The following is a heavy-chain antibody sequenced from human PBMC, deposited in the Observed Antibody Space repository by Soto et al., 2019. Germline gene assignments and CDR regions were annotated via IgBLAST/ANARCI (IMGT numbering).Heavy chain of an antibody. J-gene: IGHJ6*02. CDR2: ISYDGSNK. V-gene: IGHV3-30*03. Sequence: PGGSLSLSCAASGFTFSSYGMHWVRQAPGKGLEWVAVISYDGSNKYYADSVKGRFTISRDNSKNTLYLQMNSLRAEDTAVYYCATGAWDSSGYYDYYYYGMDVWGQGTTVTVSS. CDR1: GFTFSSYG. CDR3: ATGAWDSSGYYDYYYYGMDV. D-gene: IGHD3-22*01.